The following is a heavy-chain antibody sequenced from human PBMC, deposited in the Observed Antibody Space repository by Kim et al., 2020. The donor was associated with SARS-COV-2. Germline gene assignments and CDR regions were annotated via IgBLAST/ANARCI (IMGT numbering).Heavy chain of an antibody. CDR1: GGSISSSSYY. D-gene: IGHD3-22*01. V-gene: IGHV4-39*01. Sequence: SETLSLTCTVSGGSISSSSYYWGWIRQPPGKGLEWIGSIYYSGSTYYNPSLKSRVTISVDTSKNQFSLKLSSVTAADPAVYYCARHHVGITMIVVVAARFDPWGQGTLVTVSS. CDR2: IYYSGST. CDR3: ARHHVGITMIVVVAARFDP. J-gene: IGHJ5*02.